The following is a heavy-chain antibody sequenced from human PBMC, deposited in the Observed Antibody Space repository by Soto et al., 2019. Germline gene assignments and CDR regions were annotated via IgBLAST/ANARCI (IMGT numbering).Heavy chain of an antibody. V-gene: IGHV4-59*01. CDR3: ARGSHYLDSSGYYWGY. J-gene: IGHJ4*02. Sequence: WETLSLTCPVSGGSISSYYWSWIRQPPGNGLEFIGYIYYTGSTNYNPSLKSRVTISVDTSKNQFSLKLSSKTAADTAVYYCARGSHYLDSSGYYWGYWGQGSLVTVSA. D-gene: IGHD3-22*01. CDR1: GGSISSYY. CDR2: IYYTGST.